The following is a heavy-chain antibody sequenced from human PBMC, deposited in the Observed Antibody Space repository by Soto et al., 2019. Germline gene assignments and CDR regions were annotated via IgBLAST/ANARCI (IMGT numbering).Heavy chain of an antibody. V-gene: IGHV1-18*01. D-gene: IGHD2-2*01. CDR3: ARVEGCSSTSCLQTGWFDP. CDR2: ISAYNGNT. CDR1: GYTFTSYG. J-gene: IGHJ5*02. Sequence: ASVKVSCKASGYTFTSYGISWVRQAPGQGPEWMGWISAYNGNTNYAQKLQGRVTMTTDTSTSTAYMELRSLRSDDTAVYYCARVEGCSSTSCLQTGWFDPWGQGTLVTVSS.